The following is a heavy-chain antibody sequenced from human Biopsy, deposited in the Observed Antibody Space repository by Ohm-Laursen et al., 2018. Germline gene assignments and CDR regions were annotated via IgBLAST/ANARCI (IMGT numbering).Heavy chain of an antibody. Sequence: SLRLSCTASGFSFDNYVMHWVRQAPGKGLEWVSGISWNSDSIGYADSVKGRFTISRDNAKNSPYLQMNSLRSEDTALYYCAKDRYPSSWHYYYGMDVWGQGTTVTVPS. CDR1: GFSFDNYV. J-gene: IGHJ6*02. D-gene: IGHD6-13*01. CDR2: ISWNSDSI. CDR3: AKDRYPSSWHYYYGMDV. V-gene: IGHV3-9*01.